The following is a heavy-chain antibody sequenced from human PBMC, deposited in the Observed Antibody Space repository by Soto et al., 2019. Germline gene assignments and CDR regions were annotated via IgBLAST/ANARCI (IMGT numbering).Heavy chain of an antibody. V-gene: IGHV5-51*01. Sequence: VQLVQSGAEVKKPGESLKISCKGSGYSFTSYWIAWVRQMPGKGLEWMGIIYPGDSDTRYSPSFQGQVTISADKSISTAYLQWSSLKASDNAMYYCARRGNYYDSSGYSSSAFDIWGQGTMVTVSS. CDR2: IYPGDSDT. CDR3: ARRGNYYDSSGYSSSAFDI. CDR1: GYSFTSYW. D-gene: IGHD3-22*01. J-gene: IGHJ3*02.